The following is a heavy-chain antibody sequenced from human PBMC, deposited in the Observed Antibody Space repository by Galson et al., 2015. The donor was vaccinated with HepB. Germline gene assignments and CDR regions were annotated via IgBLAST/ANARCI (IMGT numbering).Heavy chain of an antibody. D-gene: IGHD3-10*01. J-gene: IGHJ4*02. CDR3: ARGVYYGSGSYPGALFDF. Sequence: SLRLSCAASGFTFSGYAMHWVRQAPGKGLEWVAVISYDGINKYYADSVKGRFTISRDKSKNTLTLQMNSLRAEDPAVYYCARGVYYGSGSYPGALFDFWGQGTLVTVSS. V-gene: IGHV3-30*04. CDR1: GFTFSGYA. CDR2: ISYDGINK.